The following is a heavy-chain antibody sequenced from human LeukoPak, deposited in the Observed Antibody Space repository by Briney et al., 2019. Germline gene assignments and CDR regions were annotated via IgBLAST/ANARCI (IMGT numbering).Heavy chain of an antibody. Sequence: GESLKISCKASSYNFRNYWIGWVRQMPGKGLEWMGIIYPGDSDTRYSPSFQGQVTISADKSISTAYLQWSSLKASDTAMYYCCASSNAITPFYGYSALDYWGQGTLVTVSS. V-gene: IGHV5-51*01. D-gene: IGHD5-18*01. CDR2: IYPGDSDT. CDR3: CASSNAITPFYGYSALDY. J-gene: IGHJ4*02. CDR1: SYNFRNYW.